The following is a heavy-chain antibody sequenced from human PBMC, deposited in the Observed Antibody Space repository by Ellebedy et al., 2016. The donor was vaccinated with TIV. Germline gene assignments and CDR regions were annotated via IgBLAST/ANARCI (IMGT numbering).Heavy chain of an antibody. V-gene: IGHV1-46*01. CDR2: MNPSSGGA. J-gene: IGHJ5*02. D-gene: IGHD6-19*01. Sequence: ASVKVSXXASGYTFRHFYMHWVRQAPGQGLEWVGVMNPSSGGATYAQKFQGRVTMTRDTSTSTVYMEMTSLRSDDTAVYYCARDWSSAWGQGTLVTVSS. CDR1: GYTFRHFY. CDR3: ARDWSSA.